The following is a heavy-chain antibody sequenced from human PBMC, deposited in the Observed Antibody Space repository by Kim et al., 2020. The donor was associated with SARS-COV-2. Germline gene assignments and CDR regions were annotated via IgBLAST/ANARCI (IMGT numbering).Heavy chain of an antibody. CDR3: ARGSDRSTRYYYYGMDV. J-gene: IGHJ6*02. CDR2: IYYSGST. D-gene: IGHD2-2*01. Sequence: SETLSLTCTVSGGSVSSCSYYWSWIRQPPGKGLEWIGYIYYSGSTNYNPSLKSRVTISVDTSKNQFSLKLSSVTAADTAVYYCARGSDRSTRYYYYGMDVWGQGTTVTVSS. V-gene: IGHV4-61*01. CDR1: GGSVSSCSYY.